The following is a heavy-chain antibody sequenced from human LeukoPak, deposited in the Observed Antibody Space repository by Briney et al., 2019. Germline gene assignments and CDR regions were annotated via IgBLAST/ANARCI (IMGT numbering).Heavy chain of an antibody. CDR3: ARVRSAGPLYYYYGMDV. V-gene: IGHV4-59*01. J-gene: IGHJ6*02. Sequence: SETLSLTCTVSGDSISTYYWNWIRQPPGKGLEWIGHIYKSGNTDYSPSLKNRVTMSVDTSKNQFSLRMTSVTAADTAVYYCARVRSAGPLYYYYGMDVWGQGTTVTVSS. CDR1: GDSISTYY. D-gene: IGHD4-17*01. CDR2: IYKSGNT.